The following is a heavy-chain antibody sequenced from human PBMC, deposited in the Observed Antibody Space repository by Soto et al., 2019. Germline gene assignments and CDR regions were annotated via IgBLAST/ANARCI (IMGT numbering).Heavy chain of an antibody. CDR2: IYPGHPEI. CDR3: ARHPADYDVLSDYYFDS. D-gene: IGHD3-3*01. V-gene: IGHV5-51*01. Sequence: GESLKISCKASGYTFTSYKIGWVRQMPGKGLEWMGIIYPGHPEIRYSPYFEGQVTISADKSTSTAYLQWSSLKASDTAMYFCARHPADYDVLSDYYFDSWGQGTLVTVSS. J-gene: IGHJ4*02. CDR1: GYTFTSYK.